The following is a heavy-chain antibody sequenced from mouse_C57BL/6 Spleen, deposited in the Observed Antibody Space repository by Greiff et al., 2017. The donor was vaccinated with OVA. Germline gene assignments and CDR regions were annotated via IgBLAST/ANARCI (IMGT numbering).Heavy chain of an antibody. CDR3: ATLTGTGAMDY. Sequence: VQLQQSGAELVKPGASVKLSCTASGFNIKDYYMHWVKQRTEQGLEWIGRIDPEDGETKNAPKFQGKATITADTSSNTAYLQLSSLTSEDTAVYYCATLTGTGAMDYWGQGTSVTVSS. V-gene: IGHV14-2*01. J-gene: IGHJ4*01. CDR2: IDPEDGET. D-gene: IGHD4-1*01. CDR1: GFNIKDYY.